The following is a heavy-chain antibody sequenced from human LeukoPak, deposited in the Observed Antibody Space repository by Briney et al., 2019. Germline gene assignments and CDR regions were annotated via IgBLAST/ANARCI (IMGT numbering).Heavy chain of an antibody. CDR1: GGSFCGYK. V-gene: IGHV4-34*01. CDR2: MNLSGGT. CDR3: ARGRQDVTMIVVVMTAASYYLDV. D-gene: IGHD3-22*01. J-gene: IGHJ6*03. Sequence: PSETPSLSRAVSGGSFCGYKWTWVCETPEEGRGWIGEMNLSGGTTYNPSHKSRVTIPVDTSKNQFSLELSSVTAADTAVYYCARGRQDVTMIVVVMTAASYYLDVWGKGTTVTVS.